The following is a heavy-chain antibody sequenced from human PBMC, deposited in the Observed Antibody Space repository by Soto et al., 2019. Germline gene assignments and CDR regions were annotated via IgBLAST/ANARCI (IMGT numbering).Heavy chain of an antibody. D-gene: IGHD1-26*01. CDR2: IYYSGSA. CDR1: GGSISSSNYF. J-gene: IGHJ4*02. Sequence: LQLQASCPGLVKPSENLSLTCTVSGGSISSSNYFCGWIRQPPWKGLEWIGSIYYSGSAFCNQALKSRATATADTSRYQFSLKESSVTVTDPAVDYCARQKWEPKGTFDYWGKETLIIVS. CDR3: ARQKWEPKGTFDY. V-gene: IGHV4-39*01.